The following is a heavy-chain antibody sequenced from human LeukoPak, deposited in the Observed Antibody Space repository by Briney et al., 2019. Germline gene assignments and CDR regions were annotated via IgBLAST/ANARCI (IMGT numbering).Heavy chain of an antibody. CDR3: VRGGSSGSYYTN. CDR1: GFTFSNYV. CDR2: ISGNGANT. D-gene: IGHD3-10*01. V-gene: IGHV3-64D*06. J-gene: IGHJ4*02. Sequence: GGSLRLSCSASGFTFSNYVMYWVRQAPEKGLEFVSGISGNGANTYYTDSVKGRFDISRDNSKNTLYLQMSSLKTEDTAVYYCVRGGSSGSYYTNWGQGSLVTVSS.